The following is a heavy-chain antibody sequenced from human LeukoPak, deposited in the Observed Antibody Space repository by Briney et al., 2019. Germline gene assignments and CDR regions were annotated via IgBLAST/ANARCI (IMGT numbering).Heavy chain of an antibody. D-gene: IGHD1-1*01. CDR2: IYHSGST. V-gene: IGHV4-38-2*02. Sequence: NPSETLSLTCTVSGYSISSGYYWGWIRQPPGKGLEWIGSIYHSGSTYYSPSLKSRVTISVDTSKNQFSLKLSSVTAADTAVYYCARDDGLGTFDYWGQGTLVTVSS. CDR1: GYSISSGYY. CDR3: ARDDGLGTFDY. J-gene: IGHJ4*02.